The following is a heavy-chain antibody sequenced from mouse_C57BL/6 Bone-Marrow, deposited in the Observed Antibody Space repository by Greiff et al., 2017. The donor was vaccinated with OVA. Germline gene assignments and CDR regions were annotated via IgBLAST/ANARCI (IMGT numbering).Heavy chain of an antibody. J-gene: IGHJ2*01. D-gene: IGHD4-1*01. Sequence: EVQLQQSGPELVKPGASVKISCKASGYTFTDYYMNWVNQSHGKSLEWIGDINPNNGGTSYNQKFKGKATLTVDKSSSTAYMELRSMTSEDSAVYYCALANWDLDYWGQGTTLTVSS. CDR3: ALANWDLDY. V-gene: IGHV1-26*01. CDR2: INPNNGGT. CDR1: GYTFTDYY.